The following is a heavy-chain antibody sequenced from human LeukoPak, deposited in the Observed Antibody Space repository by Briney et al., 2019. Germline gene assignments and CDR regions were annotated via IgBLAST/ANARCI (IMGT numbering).Heavy chain of an antibody. CDR1: GFTFSKYA. CDR2: ISPSDGNT. CDR3: AKDRDWTVTVPDY. D-gene: IGHD4-17*01. Sequence: GGSLRLSCAASGFTFSKYAMSWVRQAPGKGLEWVSAISPSDGNTFYADSVKGRFTISRDNSKNTLSLQMNSLRAEDTAVYYCAKDRDWTVTVPDYWGQGTLVTVSS. J-gene: IGHJ4*02. V-gene: IGHV3-23*01.